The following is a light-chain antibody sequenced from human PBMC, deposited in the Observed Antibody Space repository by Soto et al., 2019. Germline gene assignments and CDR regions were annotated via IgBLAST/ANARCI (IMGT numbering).Light chain of an antibody. Sequence: DIVVTQSPLTLPVTPGETASISCRSSPSLLHSNGYNYLDGYLQRPGQSPQLLIYLGSNRASGVPDGFSGSGSGTDFTLKISRVEAEDVGVYYCVQALQSPPWTFGQGTKVEIK. V-gene: IGKV2-28*01. CDR2: LGS. J-gene: IGKJ1*01. CDR3: VQALQSPPWT. CDR1: PSLLHSNGYNY.